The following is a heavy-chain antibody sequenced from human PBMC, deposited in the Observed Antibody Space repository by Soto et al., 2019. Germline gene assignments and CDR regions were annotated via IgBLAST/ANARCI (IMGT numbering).Heavy chain of an antibody. D-gene: IGHD6-19*01. V-gene: IGHV1-8*01. J-gene: IGHJ4*02. Sequence: QVQLVQSGAEVKKPGASVKVSCKASGYTFTSYDINWVRQATGQGLEWMGWMNPNSGNTGYAQKFQGRVTMTRNTSISTAYMELSSLRSEDTVVYYCARVGKSSGWSVVDYWGQGTLVTVSS. CDR3: ARVGKSSGWSVVDY. CDR2: MNPNSGNT. CDR1: GYTFTSYD.